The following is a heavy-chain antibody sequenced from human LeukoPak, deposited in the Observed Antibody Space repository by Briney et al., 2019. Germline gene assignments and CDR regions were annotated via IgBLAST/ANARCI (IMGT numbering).Heavy chain of an antibody. J-gene: IGHJ5*02. D-gene: IGHD3-22*01. CDR2: ITSSSSTI. CDR3: VRVLSGSWDWFDP. CDR1: GFTFSSYS. V-gene: IGHV3-48*04. Sequence: PGGSLRLSCAASGFTFSSYSMNWVRQAPGKGLEWVSYITSSSSTIYYADSVKGRFTISRDNAKNTVYLQMNSLRAEDTALYHCVRVLSGSWDWFDPWGQGTLVTVSS.